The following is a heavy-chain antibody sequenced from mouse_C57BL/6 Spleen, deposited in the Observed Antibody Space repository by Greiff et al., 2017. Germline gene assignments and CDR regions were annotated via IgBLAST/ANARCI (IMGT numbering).Heavy chain of an antibody. CDR2: IYPGSGST. CDR3: ARWFTTVVATDWYFDV. Sequence: QVQLKQPGAELLKPGASVKMSCKASGYTFTSYWITWVKQRPGQGLEWIGDIYPGSGSTNYNEKFKSKATLTVDTSSSTAYMQLSSLTSEDSAVYYCARWFTTVVATDWYFDVWGTGTTVTVSS. V-gene: IGHV1-55*01. CDR1: GYTFTSYW. J-gene: IGHJ1*03. D-gene: IGHD1-1*01.